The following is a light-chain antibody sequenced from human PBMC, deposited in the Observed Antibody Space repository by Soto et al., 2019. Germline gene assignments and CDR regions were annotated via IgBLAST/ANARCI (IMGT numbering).Light chain of an antibody. CDR2: DVS. CDR3: SSYTSSSTV. Sequence: QSALTQPASVSGSPGQSITISCTGTSSDVGGYNYVSWYQQHPGKAPKLMIYDVSNRPSGVSNRFSGSKSGNTASLTISGLKAEYEADYYCSSYTSSSTVFGGGTPLTVL. V-gene: IGLV2-14*01. J-gene: IGLJ2*01. CDR1: SSDVGGYNY.